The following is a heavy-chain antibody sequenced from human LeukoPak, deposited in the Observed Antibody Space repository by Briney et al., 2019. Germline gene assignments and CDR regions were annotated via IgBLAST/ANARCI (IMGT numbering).Heavy chain of an antibody. D-gene: IGHD2-2*02. CDR2: IYPSDSAT. CDR1: GYSFTSYW. CDR3: ARLAPHTEVSAAIHGSYYWYFDL. V-gene: IGHV5-51*01. J-gene: IGHJ2*01. Sequence: GESLKISCKGSGYSFTSYWIGWVRQMPGKGLEWMGIIYPSDSATTYSPSFHGHVTISADKSIDIAYLQWRSLRASDTAIYYCARLAPHTEVSAAIHGSYYWYFDLWGRGTLVTVSS.